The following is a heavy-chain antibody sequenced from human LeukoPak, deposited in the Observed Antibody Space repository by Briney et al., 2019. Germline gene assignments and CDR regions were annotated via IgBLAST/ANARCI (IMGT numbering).Heavy chain of an antibody. J-gene: IGHJ4*02. Sequence: PSETLSLTCTVFGGSISSSSYYWGWIRQPPGKGLEWIGSIYYSGSTYYNPSLKSRVTISVDTSKNQFSLKLSSVTAADTAVYYCARGQYYDFWSGYYYYFDYWGQGTLVTVSS. CDR2: IYYSGST. D-gene: IGHD3-3*01. CDR3: ARGQYYDFWSGYYYYFDY. CDR1: GGSISSSSYY. V-gene: IGHV4-39*07.